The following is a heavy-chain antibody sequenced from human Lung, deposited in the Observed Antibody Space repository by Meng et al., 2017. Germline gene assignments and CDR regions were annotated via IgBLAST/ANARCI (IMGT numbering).Heavy chain of an antibody. CDR3: ARDEDISAAGKLFGDY. CDR1: GYTFPDYW. CDR2: INPKSGDT. V-gene: IGHV1-2*06. D-gene: IGHD6-13*01. J-gene: IGHJ4*02. Sequence: QGRRGRAWAEGKKPGASVKVSCKASGYTFPDYWLHWVRRAPGQGLEWMGRINPKSGDTHYAQRFQGRVTMTGDTSISTAYMELSGLRSDDTAMYYCARDEDISAAGKLFGDYWGQGTLVTVSS.